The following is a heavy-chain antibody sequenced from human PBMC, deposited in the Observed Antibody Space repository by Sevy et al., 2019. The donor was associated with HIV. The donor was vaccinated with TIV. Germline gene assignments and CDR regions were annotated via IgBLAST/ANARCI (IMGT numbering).Heavy chain of an antibody. CDR2: FDPEDGET. CDR3: AITKDYYDNSGYPFDY. D-gene: IGHD3-22*01. Sequence: ASVKVSCKVFGYTLSELSMHWVRQTPGKGLEWMGSFDPEDGETIYAQKFQGRVAMTEDTSTDIDYMELRSLRSEDTAVFYCAITKDYYDNSGYPFDYWGQGTLVTVSS. CDR1: GYTLSELS. J-gene: IGHJ4*02. V-gene: IGHV1-24*01.